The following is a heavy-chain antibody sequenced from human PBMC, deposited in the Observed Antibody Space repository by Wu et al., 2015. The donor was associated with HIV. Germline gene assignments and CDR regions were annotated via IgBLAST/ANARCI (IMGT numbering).Heavy chain of an antibody. CDR2: LIPMYGTA. CDR1: GATFSSYA. CDR3: AGGGGRTSIGTPLTF. Sequence: QVQLLQSGAEVKKPGSSVRVSCKASGATFSSYALSWVRQAPGQGLEWMGRLIPMYGTADYAQKFQGRVTITADVSTSTAYMDVSSLRSDDTAVYYCAGGGGRTSIGTPLTFWGRGNTWSPSP. V-gene: IGHV1-69*13. J-gene: IGHJ6*02. D-gene: IGHD3-9*01.